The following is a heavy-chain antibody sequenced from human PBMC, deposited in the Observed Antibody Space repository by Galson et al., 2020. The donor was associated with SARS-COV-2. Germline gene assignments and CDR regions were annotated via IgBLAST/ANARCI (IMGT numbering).Heavy chain of an antibody. CDR2: IICLDDK. Sequence: SGPPQITPTHTLTHTRTFSELSLSPSAGQLAGIRHPPGNGRDCLAHIICLDDKWYSPSLKSRLTITKDTSKNQVVLTMTNMDPVDTGTYYCAHCITDDYSVYYFDYWGQGALVTVSS. D-gene: IGHD4-4*01. J-gene: IGHJ4*02. CDR3: AHCITDDYSVYYFDY. V-gene: IGHV2-5*01. CDR1: ELSLSPSAGQ.